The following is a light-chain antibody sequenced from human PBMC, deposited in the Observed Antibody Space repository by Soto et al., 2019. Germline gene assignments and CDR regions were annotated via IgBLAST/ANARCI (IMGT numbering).Light chain of an antibody. J-gene: IGKJ1*01. V-gene: IGKV2-28*01. Sequence: DIVLPQSPLSLPVTPGEPASISCRSSQSLLHSNGNIYLDWYLQKPGQSPQLLISLGSIRASGVPDRVSGSGSGTDFTLKITRVEAEDVGVYYCMQAIQAPRTFGLGTKVEIK. CDR2: LGS. CDR3: MQAIQAPRT. CDR1: QSLLHSNGNIY.